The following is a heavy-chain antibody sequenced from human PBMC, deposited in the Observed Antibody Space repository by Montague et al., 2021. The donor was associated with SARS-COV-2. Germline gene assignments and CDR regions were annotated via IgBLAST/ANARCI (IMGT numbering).Heavy chain of an antibody. V-gene: IGHV3-23*01. J-gene: IGHJ4*02. CDR1: GFTFDDYG. D-gene: IGHD2-21*01. CDR2: ISDSGDNT. Sequence: SLRLSCAASGFTFDDYGMSWVRQAPGKGLEWVSTISDSGDNTHYAESVKGRFTISRDNSKNTLYLQMDRLRAEDTAVYYCAKLLWSAEVFDYWGQGTLVTVSS. CDR3: AKLLWSAEVFDY.